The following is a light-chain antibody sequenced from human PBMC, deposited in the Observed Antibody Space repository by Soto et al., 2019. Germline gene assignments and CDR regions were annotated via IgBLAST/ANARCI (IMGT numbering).Light chain of an antibody. CDR2: ATS. CDR1: QATSNY. Sequence: DIQMTQSPSSLSASVGDRVTINCRASQATSNYVAWFQQKPGEAPKSLMFATSTLQSGVPSRFRGSGSQTDFTRTITNLQPEDFATYFCQQYHSLPFTFGPGTTVHFK. J-gene: IGKJ3*01. CDR3: QQYHSLPFT. V-gene: IGKV1-16*01.